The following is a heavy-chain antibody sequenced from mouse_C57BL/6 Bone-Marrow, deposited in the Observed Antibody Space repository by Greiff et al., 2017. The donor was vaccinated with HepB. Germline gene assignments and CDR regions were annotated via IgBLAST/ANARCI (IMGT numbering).Heavy chain of an antibody. CDR1: GFTFTDYY. J-gene: IGHJ3*01. CDR3: AGDYYGSSAWFAY. CDR2: VYPYKGGT. D-gene: IGHD1-1*01. Sequence: EVQLQQSGPVLVKPGPSVKISCKASGFTFTDYYMHWVKQSHGKSLEWIGLVYPYKGGTSYNQKFKGKATLTVDTSSSTAYMELNSLTSEDSAVYYCAGDYYGSSAWFAYWGQGTLVTVSA. V-gene: IGHV1-36*01.